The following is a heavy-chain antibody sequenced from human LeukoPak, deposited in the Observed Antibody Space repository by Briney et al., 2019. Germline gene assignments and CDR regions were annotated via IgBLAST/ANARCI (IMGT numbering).Heavy chain of an antibody. J-gene: IGHJ5*02. CDR3: AREYPNSGATYSSGWYNP. V-gene: IGHV4-34*01. CDR2: INHSGST. CDR1: GGSFSGYY. Sequence: PSETLSLTCAVYGGSFSGYYWSWIRQPPGKGLEWIGEINHSGSTNYNPSLKGRVTISVDTSKNQFSLKLSSVTAADTAVYYCAREYPNSGATYSSGWYNPWGQGTLVTVSS. D-gene: IGHD6-19*01.